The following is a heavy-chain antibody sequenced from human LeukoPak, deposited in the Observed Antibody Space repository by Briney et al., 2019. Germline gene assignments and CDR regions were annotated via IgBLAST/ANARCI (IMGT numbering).Heavy chain of an antibody. D-gene: IGHD1-1*01. CDR3: ARLDRNYYYLDV. V-gene: IGHV1-2*06. J-gene: IGHJ6*03. Sequence: ASVTVSCKTSGYTFTVHYMNWVRQAPGQGLEWMGRINPTTGVANYAQKFQGRITVTRDTSINTAYMELSSLTSDDTAVYYCARLDRNYYYLDVWGQGTTVTVSS. CDR2: INPTTGVA. CDR1: GYTFTVHY.